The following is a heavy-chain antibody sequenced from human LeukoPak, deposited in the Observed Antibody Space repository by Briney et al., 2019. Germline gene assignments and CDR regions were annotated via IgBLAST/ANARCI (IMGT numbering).Heavy chain of an antibody. D-gene: IGHD3-22*01. V-gene: IGHV1-8*03. CDR1: GHTFTSYD. CDR2: MNPNSGNT. J-gene: IGHJ3*02. CDR3: AREANYYDSSGYPYDAFDI. Sequence: ASVKVSCKASGHTFTSYDINWVRQATGQGLQWMGWMNPNSGNTFYAQKFQGRVTITRNTSISTAYMELSSLRSEDTAVYYCAREANYYDSSGYPYDAFDIWGQGTMLTVSS.